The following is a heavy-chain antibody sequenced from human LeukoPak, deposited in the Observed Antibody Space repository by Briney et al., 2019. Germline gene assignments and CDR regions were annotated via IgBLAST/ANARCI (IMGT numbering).Heavy chain of an antibody. CDR1: GFTFSRYW. V-gene: IGHV3-74*01. J-gene: IGHJ5*02. Sequence: GGSLRLSCAASGFTFSRYWIHWVRQAPGKGLEWVSRINPDGSTTTYADSVKGRFTISRDNVKNTVYLQMSSLRVEDTAVYYCARVLSGSWDWFDPWGQGTLVTVSS. D-gene: IGHD3-22*01. CDR2: INPDGSTT. CDR3: ARVLSGSWDWFDP.